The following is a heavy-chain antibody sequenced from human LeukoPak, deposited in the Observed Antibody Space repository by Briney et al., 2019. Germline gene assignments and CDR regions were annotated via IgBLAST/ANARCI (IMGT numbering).Heavy chain of an antibody. V-gene: IGHV1-2*02. CDR2: INPNSGGT. CDR3: ARGGYCTSTTCFVLAADFDY. Sequence: ASVKVSCKATGYTFTAYYMHWVRQATGQGLEWMSWINPNSGGTDYAQKFQGRVTMTRDTSISTAYMELSRLRSDDTAVYYCARGGYCTSTTCFVLAADFDYWGQGALVTVSS. D-gene: IGHD2-2*01. CDR1: GYTFTAYY. J-gene: IGHJ4*02.